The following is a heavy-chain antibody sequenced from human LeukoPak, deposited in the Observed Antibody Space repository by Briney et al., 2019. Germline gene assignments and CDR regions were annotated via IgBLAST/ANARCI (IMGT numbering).Heavy chain of an antibody. D-gene: IGHD3-10*01. Sequence: LSLTCTVSGGSISSYYWSWIRQPPGKGLEWVSYISSSGTVIYYADSVKGRFTISRDNAKNSLYLQMNSLRAEDTAVYYCARGRYYYGSWYMDVWGQGTTVTVSS. CDR1: GGSISSYY. CDR2: ISSSGTVI. V-gene: IGHV3-11*01. CDR3: ARGRYYYGSWYMDV. J-gene: IGHJ6*02.